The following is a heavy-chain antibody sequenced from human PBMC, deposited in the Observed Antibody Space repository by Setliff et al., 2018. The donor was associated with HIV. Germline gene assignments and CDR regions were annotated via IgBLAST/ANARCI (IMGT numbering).Heavy chain of an antibody. CDR2: ISAYNGNT. V-gene: IGHV1-18*01. Sequence: ASVKVSCKASGYTFTSYGISWVRQAPGQGLEWMGWISAYNGNTNYAQKLQGRVTMTTDTSTSTAYMELRSLRSDDAAVYYCAREGEVLRYFDWFQYGMDVWGQGTTVTVSS. CDR3: AREGEVLRYFDWFQYGMDV. D-gene: IGHD3-9*01. J-gene: IGHJ6*02. CDR1: GYTFTSYG.